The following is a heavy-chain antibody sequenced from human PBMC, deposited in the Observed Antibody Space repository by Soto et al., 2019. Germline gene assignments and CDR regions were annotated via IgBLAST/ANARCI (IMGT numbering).Heavy chain of an antibody. CDR1: GFTFSSYA. Sequence: EVQLLESGGGLVQPGGSLRLSCSASGFTFSSYAMSWVRQAPGKGLEWISSISGSAGTTYYADSVKGHFTISRDNSMSRLYHQMNSLRVDGTAVYYCAKEWSSGMDVWGQGTTVTVSS. CDR2: ISGSAGTT. CDR3: AKEWSSGMDV. D-gene: IGHD2-15*01. V-gene: IGHV3-23*01. J-gene: IGHJ6*02.